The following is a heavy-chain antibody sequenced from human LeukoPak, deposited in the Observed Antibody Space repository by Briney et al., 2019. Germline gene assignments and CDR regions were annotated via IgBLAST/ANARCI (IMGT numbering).Heavy chain of an antibody. J-gene: IGHJ4*02. V-gene: IGHV1-2*02. D-gene: IGHD3-22*01. CDR2: INPNSGGT. CDR1: GYTFTGYY. CDR3: ARDTYYHDTSGYSDY. Sequence: ASVKVSCKASGYTFTGYYMHWVRQAPGQGLEWMGWINPNSGGTYFVQKFQGRVTMTTDTSTSTAYMELRSLRSDDTAVYYCARDTYYHDTSGYSDYWGQGTLVTVSS.